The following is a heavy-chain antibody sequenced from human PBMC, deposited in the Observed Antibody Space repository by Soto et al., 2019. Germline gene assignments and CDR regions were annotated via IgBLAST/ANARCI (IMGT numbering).Heavy chain of an antibody. CDR2: MYKGGSI. J-gene: IGHJ5*02. CDR1: GGSISDDY. D-gene: IGHD3-22*01. CDR3: ARSYYDRSGYAVDP. Sequence: SETLSLTCRVSGGSISDDYWIWIRQPPGKRLEWIGYMYKGGSINYNPSLKSRVTISVDTSKNQFSLKLSSVTAADTAVYYCARSYYDRSGYAVDPWGQGTLVTV. V-gene: IGHV4-4*09.